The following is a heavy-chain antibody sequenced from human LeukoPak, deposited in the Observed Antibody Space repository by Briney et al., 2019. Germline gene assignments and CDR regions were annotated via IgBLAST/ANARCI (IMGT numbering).Heavy chain of an antibody. J-gene: IGHJ1*01. CDR1: GFTFSTYW. Sequence: GGSLRLSCAASGFTFSTYWMHWVRQAPGKGRVWVSRIKSDGSTNYADSVKGRFTTSRDNAKNTVSLQMNSLRPEDTGVYYCARAPSEIGGYYPEYFRHWGQGTLVTVSS. D-gene: IGHD3-22*01. CDR2: IKSDGST. V-gene: IGHV3-74*01. CDR3: ARAPSEIGGYYPEYFRH.